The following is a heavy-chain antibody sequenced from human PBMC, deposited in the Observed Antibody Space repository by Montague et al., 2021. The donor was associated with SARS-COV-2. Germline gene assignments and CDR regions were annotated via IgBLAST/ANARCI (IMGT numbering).Heavy chain of an antibody. CDR1: GASFSGYY. Sequence: SETLSLTCAVYGASFSGYYWNFMRQTPGKGLVGLGGISHSRTTKYNPSPKRRFTISADTSNNQFSLILTSLTAAETAVYFCGRRAGRDWGLDFWGHGTTVTVSS. CDR2: ISHSRTT. D-gene: IGHD1-26*01. CDR3: GRRAGRDWGLDF. V-gene: IGHV4-34*01. J-gene: IGHJ6*02.